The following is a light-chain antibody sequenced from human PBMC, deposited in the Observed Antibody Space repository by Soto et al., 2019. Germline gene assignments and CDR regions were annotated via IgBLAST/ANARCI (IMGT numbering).Light chain of an antibody. V-gene: IGKV1-5*03. CDR1: QSISSW. Sequence: DIQMTQSPSTLSASVGDRVTITCRASQSISSWLAWYQQKPGKAPKLLIYKASSLDSGVPSRFSGSGSGTEFTLAISSLQPEDSATYYCLQDYNYPITFGQGTRLEI. J-gene: IGKJ5*01. CDR3: LQDYNYPIT. CDR2: KAS.